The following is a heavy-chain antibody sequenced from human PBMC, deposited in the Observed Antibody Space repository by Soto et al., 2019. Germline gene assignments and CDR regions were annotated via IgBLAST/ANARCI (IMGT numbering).Heavy chain of an antibody. J-gene: IGHJ6*02. CDR1: GGSFSGYY. CDR2: IYHSGST. V-gene: IGHV4-34*01. Sequence: SETLSLTCAVYGGSFSGYYWSWIRQPPGKGLEWIGEIYHSGSTNYNPSLKSRVTISVDKSKNQFSLKLSSVTAADTAVYYCARDRSIAVAGTTWYYYGMDVWGQGTTVTVSS. CDR3: ARDRSIAVAGTTWYYYGMDV. D-gene: IGHD6-19*01.